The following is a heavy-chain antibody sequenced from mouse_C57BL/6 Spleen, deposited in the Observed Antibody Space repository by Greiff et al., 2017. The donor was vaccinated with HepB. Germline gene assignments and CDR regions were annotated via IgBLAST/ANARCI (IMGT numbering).Heavy chain of an antibody. CDR3: ARNGGWLLYWYFDV. J-gene: IGHJ1*03. V-gene: IGHV5-17*01. Sequence: EVQVVESGGGLVKPGGSLKLSCAASGFTFSDYGMHWVRQAPEKGLEWVAYISSGSSTIYYADTVKGRFTISRDNAKNTLFLQMTSLRSEDTAMYYCARNGGWLLYWYFDVWGTGTTVTVSS. CDR1: GFTFSDYG. D-gene: IGHD2-3*01. CDR2: ISSGSSTI.